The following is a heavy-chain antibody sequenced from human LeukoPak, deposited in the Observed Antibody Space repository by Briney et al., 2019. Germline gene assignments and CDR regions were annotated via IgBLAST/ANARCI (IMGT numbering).Heavy chain of an antibody. Sequence: GGSLRLSCAASGFTFDDYGMSWVRQAPGKGLEWVSGINWNGGSTGYADSVKGRFTISRDNSKNTLYLQMNSLRAEDTAVYYCAKDRARWELPDYWGQGTLVTVSS. J-gene: IGHJ4*02. CDR3: AKDRARWELPDY. CDR2: INWNGGST. V-gene: IGHV3-20*04. D-gene: IGHD1-26*01. CDR1: GFTFDDYG.